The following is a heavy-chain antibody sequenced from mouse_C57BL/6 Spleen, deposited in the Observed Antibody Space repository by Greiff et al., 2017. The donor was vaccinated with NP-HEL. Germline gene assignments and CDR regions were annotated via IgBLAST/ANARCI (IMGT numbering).Heavy chain of an antibody. V-gene: IGHV1-80*01. J-gene: IGHJ2*01. CDR3: ARWDGNAHFDY. Sequence: QVQLKESGAELVKPGASVKISCKASGYAFSSYWMNWVKQRPGKGLEWIGQIYPGDGDTNYNGKFKGKATLTADKSSSTAYMQLSSLTSEDSAVYFCARWDGNAHFDYWGQGTTLTVSS. CDR1: GYAFSSYW. CDR2: IYPGDGDT. D-gene: IGHD2-1*01.